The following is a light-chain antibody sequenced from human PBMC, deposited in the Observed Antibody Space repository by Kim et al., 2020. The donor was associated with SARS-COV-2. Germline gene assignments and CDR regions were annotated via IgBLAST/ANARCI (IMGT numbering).Light chain of an antibody. V-gene: IGKV2-30*01. CDR2: KVS. CDR1: QGGRYRDGNTF. CDR3: MQGIHPIT. Sequence: QPASNTGRSTQGGRYRDGNTFLNCFQQRPGQPPRRIIYKVSIRDSGVPDRFSGRGSGTDSPLKISRVEAEDVGVYYCMQGIHPITFGQGTRLEIK. J-gene: IGKJ5*01.